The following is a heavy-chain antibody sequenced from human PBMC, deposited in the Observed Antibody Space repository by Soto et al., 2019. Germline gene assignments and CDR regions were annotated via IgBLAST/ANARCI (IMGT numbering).Heavy chain of an antibody. CDR2: IYYSGST. V-gene: IGHV4-30-4*02. D-gene: IGHD3-3*02. CDR1: GGSINSSDYY. Sequence: PSDTLSLSSTFSGGSINSSDYYWRWIRKPPGKGLEWIGSIYYSGSTYYNPSLKSRVTISVDTSKNQFSLKLNSVTAADTSLYDHASRDSIPYFDYWGKGTPVTVSS. J-gene: IGHJ4*01. CDR3: ASRDSIPYFDY.